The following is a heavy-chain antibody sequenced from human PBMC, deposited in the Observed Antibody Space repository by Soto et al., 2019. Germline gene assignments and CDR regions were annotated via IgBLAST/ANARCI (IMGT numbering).Heavy chain of an antibody. D-gene: IGHD3-22*01. CDR3: GRGGNYYDSSGYYYGYYFDY. Sequence: ASVKVSCXASGYTFTGYYMHWVRQAPGQGLEWMGWINPNSGGTNYAQKFQGWVTMTRDTSISTAYMELSRLRSDDTAVYYCGRGGNYYDSSGYYYGYYFDYWGQGTLVTVSS. J-gene: IGHJ4*02. CDR1: GYTFTGYY. CDR2: INPNSGGT. V-gene: IGHV1-2*04.